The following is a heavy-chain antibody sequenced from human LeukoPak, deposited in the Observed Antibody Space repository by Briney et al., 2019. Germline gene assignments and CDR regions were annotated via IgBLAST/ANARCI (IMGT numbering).Heavy chain of an antibody. CDR2: IYHSGST. Sequence: SETLSLTCAVSGGSISSSNWWGWVRQPPGKGLEWIGEIYHSGSTNYNPSLKSRVTISVDKSKNQFSLKLSSVTAADTAVYYCARGRSENYYYGMDVWGKGTTVTVSS. D-gene: IGHD3-3*01. V-gene: IGHV4-4*02. CDR1: GGSISSSNW. J-gene: IGHJ6*04. CDR3: ARGRSENYYYGMDV.